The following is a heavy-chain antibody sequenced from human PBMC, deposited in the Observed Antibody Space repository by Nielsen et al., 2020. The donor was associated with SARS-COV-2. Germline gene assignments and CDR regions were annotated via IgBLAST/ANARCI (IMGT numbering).Heavy chain of an antibody. Sequence: GESLKISCAASGFTFSSYAMHWVRQAPGKGLEWVAVISYDGSNKYYADSVKGRFTISRDNSKNTLYLQMNSLRAEDTAVYYCARDLVAARTYYYYGMDVWGQGTTVTVSS. V-gene: IGHV3-30*04. CDR1: GFTFSSYA. CDR2: ISYDGSNK. D-gene: IGHD6-6*01. J-gene: IGHJ6*02. CDR3: ARDLVAARTYYYYGMDV.